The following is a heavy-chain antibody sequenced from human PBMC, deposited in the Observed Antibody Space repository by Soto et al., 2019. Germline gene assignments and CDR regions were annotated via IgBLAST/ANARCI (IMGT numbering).Heavy chain of an antibody. J-gene: IGHJ4*02. CDR1: EFTFSSYS. V-gene: IGHV3-48*01. CDR3: ARVDTSGYYTSDY. D-gene: IGHD3-22*01. CDR2: ISRSGIP. Sequence: EVQLVESGGGLVQPGESLRLSCVASEFTFSSYSFNWVRQAPGKGLEWVSYISRSGIPKYADSVKGRFTISRDNAKNSLYLQMNSLRAEDTAVCSCARVDTSGYYTSDYWGQGTLVTVSS.